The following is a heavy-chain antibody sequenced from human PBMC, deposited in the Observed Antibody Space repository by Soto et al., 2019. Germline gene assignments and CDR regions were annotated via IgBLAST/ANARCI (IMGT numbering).Heavy chain of an antibody. V-gene: IGHV4-31*03. CDR1: GGSISSGGYY. CDR2: IHYSGST. Sequence: QVQLQESGPGLVKPSQTLSLTCTVSGGSISSGGYYWSWIRQHPGKGLEWIGYIHYSGSTYYNPSLKNRLTLSGDMSMNKFTLKLRSVTAADTAVYYCARGHDSSGYSPDPYYYYAMDVWGQGTTVTVSS. J-gene: IGHJ6*02. D-gene: IGHD3-22*01. CDR3: ARGHDSSGYSPDPYYYYAMDV.